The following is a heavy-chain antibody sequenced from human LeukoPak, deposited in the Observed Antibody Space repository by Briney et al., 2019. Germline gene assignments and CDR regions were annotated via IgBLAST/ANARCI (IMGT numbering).Heavy chain of an antibody. CDR1: GFTFSSYA. Sequence: GGSLRLSCAASGFTFSSYAMHWVRQAPGKGLEWVAVISYDGSNKYYADSVKGRFTISRGNSKNTLYLQMNSLRAEDTAVYYCARGPAARKGYYYGMDVWGQGTTVTVSS. CDR3: ARGPAARKGYYYGMDV. V-gene: IGHV3-30-3*01. D-gene: IGHD6-6*01. J-gene: IGHJ6*02. CDR2: ISYDGSNK.